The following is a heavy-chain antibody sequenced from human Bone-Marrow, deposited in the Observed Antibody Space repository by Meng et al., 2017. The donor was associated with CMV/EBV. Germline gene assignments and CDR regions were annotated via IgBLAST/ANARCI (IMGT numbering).Heavy chain of an antibody. J-gene: IGHJ6*02. CDR3: ARDGYYYDFWSGYYRGNYYYGMDV. V-gene: IGHV3-7*01. Sequence: GESLKISCAASGFTFSDYYMSWVRQAPGKGLEWVANIKQDGSEKYYVDSVKGRFTISRDNAKNSLYLQMNSLRAEDTAVYYCARDGYYYDFWSGYYRGNYYYGMDVWGQGTTVTFYS. D-gene: IGHD3-3*01. CDR2: IKQDGSEK. CDR1: GFTFSDYY.